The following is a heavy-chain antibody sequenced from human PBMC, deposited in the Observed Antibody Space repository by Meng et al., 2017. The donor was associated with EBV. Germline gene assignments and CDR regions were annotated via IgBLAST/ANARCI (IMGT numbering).Heavy chain of an antibody. Sequence: EVQVGESGGGLVKPGGVLRISCAASGCTFSSYSMNWVRQAPGKGLEWVSSISSSSSYIYYADSVKGRFTISRDNAKNSLYLQMNSLRAEDTAVYYCARYYLEWALDYWGQGTLVTVSS. V-gene: IGHV3-21*01. J-gene: IGHJ4*02. CDR1: GCTFSSYS. D-gene: IGHD3-3*01. CDR2: ISSSSSYI. CDR3: ARYYLEWALDY.